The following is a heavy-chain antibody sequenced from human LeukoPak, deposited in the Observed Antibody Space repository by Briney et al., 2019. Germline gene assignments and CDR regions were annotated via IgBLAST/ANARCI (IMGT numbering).Heavy chain of an antibody. Sequence: GGSLRLSCAASGFTFSSNSMNWVRQAPGKGLEWVSSISSSSSYIYYADSVKGRFTISRDNAKNSLYLQMNSLRAEDTAVYYCARDLDSYCSGGSCYSDYWGQGTLVTVSS. V-gene: IGHV3-21*01. J-gene: IGHJ4*02. CDR2: ISSSSSYI. CDR1: GFTFSSNS. D-gene: IGHD2-15*01. CDR3: ARDLDSYCSGGSCYSDY.